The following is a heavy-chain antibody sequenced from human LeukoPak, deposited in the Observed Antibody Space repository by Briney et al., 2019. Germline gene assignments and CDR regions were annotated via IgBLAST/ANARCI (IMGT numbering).Heavy chain of an antibody. CDR3: ARLPYSYGSGAGYLDL. CDR2: IYYSGST. D-gene: IGHD5-18*01. V-gene: IGHV4-59*01. CDR1: GDSISGDY. J-gene: IGHJ2*01. Sequence: KPSETLSLTCTVSGDSISGDYWSWIRQPPGKGLEWIGYIYYSGSTNYNPSLKSRVTISVDTSKNQFSLKLSSVTAADTAVYYCARLPYSYGSGAGYLDLWGRGTLVTVSS.